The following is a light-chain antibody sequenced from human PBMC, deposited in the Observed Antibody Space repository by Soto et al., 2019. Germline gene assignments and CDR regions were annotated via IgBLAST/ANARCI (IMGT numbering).Light chain of an antibody. Sequence: QSALTQPVSVSGSPGQSITISCTGTSSDVGGYNYVSWYQQHPGKAPKLMIYDVSNRPSGVPNRFSGSKSGNTASLTISGLQAEDEADYYCSSYTSSSTLVVFGGGTKLTVL. V-gene: IGLV2-14*01. CDR2: DVS. J-gene: IGLJ2*01. CDR3: SSYTSSSTLVV. CDR1: SSDVGGYNY.